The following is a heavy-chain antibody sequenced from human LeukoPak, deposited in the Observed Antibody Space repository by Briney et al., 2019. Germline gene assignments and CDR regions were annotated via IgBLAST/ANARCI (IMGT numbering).Heavy chain of an antibody. J-gene: IGHJ6*04. CDR2: INHSGSN. V-gene: IGHV4-34*01. Sequence: SQTLSPTCAVYGGSFSGYYWSWIRQPAGKGLEWIGEINHSGSNNFHPSLKSRVTISVSTSKNQFSLKLSSVTAADTAVYYCARGVPMVRANPRPRDYYYGMDVWGKGTTVTVSS. CDR3: ARGVPMVRANPRPRDYYYGMDV. D-gene: IGHD3-10*01. CDR1: GGSFSGYY.